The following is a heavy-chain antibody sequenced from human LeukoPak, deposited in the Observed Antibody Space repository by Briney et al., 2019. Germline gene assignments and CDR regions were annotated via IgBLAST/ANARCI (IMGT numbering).Heavy chain of an antibody. V-gene: IGHV1-2*02. J-gene: IGHJ3*02. CDR2: INPNSGGT. CDR3: ASLKNYYDSSGYLVTDAFDI. CDR1: GYTFTGYY. D-gene: IGHD3-22*01. Sequence: GASVKVSCKASGYTFTGYYMHWVRQAPGQGLEWMGWINPNSGGTSYAQKFQGRVTMTRDTSISTAYMELSRLRSDDTAVYYCASLKNYYDSSGYLVTDAFDIWGQGTMVTVSS.